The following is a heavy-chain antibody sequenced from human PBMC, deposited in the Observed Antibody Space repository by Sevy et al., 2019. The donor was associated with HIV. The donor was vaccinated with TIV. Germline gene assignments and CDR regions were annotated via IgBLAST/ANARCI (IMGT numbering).Heavy chain of an antibody. D-gene: IGHD1-26*01. V-gene: IGHV1-18*01. CDR3: ARCLGGLRPWEYNWFDP. CDR1: GYAFSSYG. Sequence: ASVKVSCKASGYAFSSYGISWVRQAPGQGLEWMGWIGADNGNIKYVQSLQDRVTMTIDTSTSTAYMELRSLRSDDTAVYYCARCLGGLRPWEYNWFDPWGQGTLVTVSS. J-gene: IGHJ5*02. CDR2: IGADNGNI.